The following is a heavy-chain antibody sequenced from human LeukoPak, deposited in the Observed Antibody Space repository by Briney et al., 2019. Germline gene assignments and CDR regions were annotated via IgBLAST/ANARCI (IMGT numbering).Heavy chain of an antibody. V-gene: IGHV3-21*01. Sequence: GGSLGLSCAASGFTFSSYTMNWVRQAPGKGLEWVSFISGSSSYIYYADSVKGRFTISRDNAKNSLYLQMSSLRAEDTAVYYCARDKVGSTVVVPAFDYWGQGTLVTVSS. D-gene: IGHD2-2*01. J-gene: IGHJ4*02. CDR2: ISGSSSYI. CDR3: ARDKVGSTVVVPAFDY. CDR1: GFTFSSYT.